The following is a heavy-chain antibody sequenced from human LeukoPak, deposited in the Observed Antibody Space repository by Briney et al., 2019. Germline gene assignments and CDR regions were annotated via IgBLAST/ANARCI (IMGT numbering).Heavy chain of an antibody. V-gene: IGHV3-53*01. J-gene: IGHJ6*02. CDR2: IYSGGST. D-gene: IGHD6-19*01. CDR1: GFTVSSNY. CDR3: AREQLLAGYYYGMDV. Sequence: GGSLRLSCAASGFTVSSNYMSWVRQAPGKGLEWVSVIYSGGSTYYADSVKGRFTISRDNSKNTLYLQMNSLRAEDTAVYYCAREQLLAGYYYGMDVWGQGTTVTVSS.